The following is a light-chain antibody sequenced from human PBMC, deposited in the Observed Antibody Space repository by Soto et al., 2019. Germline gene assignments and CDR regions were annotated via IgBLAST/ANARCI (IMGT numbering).Light chain of an antibody. CDR1: SSDVGGYNY. Sequence: QAVVTQPASVSGSPGQSITVSCTGTSSDVGGYNYVSWYQHHPGKAPKLIIYEVSNRPSGVSNRFSASKSGNTASLTISGLQAEDEPDYYCSSYTTSSTLVFGKGTKLTVL. CDR2: EVS. J-gene: IGLJ2*01. CDR3: SSYTTSSTLV. V-gene: IGLV2-14*01.